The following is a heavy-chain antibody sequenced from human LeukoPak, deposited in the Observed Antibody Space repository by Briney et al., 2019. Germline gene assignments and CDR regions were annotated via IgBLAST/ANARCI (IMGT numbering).Heavy chain of an antibody. CDR2: ISGSGGST. V-gene: IGHV3-23*01. CDR1: GFTFSSYA. CDR3: AKRTYDSSGYFDY. Sequence: GSLRLSCAASGFTFSSYAMSWVRPAPGKGLEWVSAISGSGGSTYYADSVKGRFTISRDNSKNTLYLQMNSLRAEDTAVYYCAKRTYDSSGYFDYWGQGTLVTVSS. J-gene: IGHJ4*02. D-gene: IGHD3-22*01.